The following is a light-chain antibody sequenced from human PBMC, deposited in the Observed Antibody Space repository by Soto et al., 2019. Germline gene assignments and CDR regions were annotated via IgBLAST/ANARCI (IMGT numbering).Light chain of an antibody. J-gene: IGKJ1*01. CDR2: GAS. CDR3: QQYRYCWA. Sequence: EIVMTQSPTTLSVSPGETATLYCWASQSISSHLAWYQQKPGQTPRLLIYGASTRATGIPARFSGSGSGTEYTLTISSLQSEDVAVYYCQQYRYCWAFGQGTKVDIK. V-gene: IGKV3-15*01. CDR1: QSISSH.